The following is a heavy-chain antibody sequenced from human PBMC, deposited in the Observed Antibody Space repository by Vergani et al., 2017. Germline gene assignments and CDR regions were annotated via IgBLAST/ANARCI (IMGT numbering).Heavy chain of an antibody. D-gene: IGHD5/OR15-5a*01. CDR1: GGSISPYY. CDR3: ARSTRYYGMDV. CDR2: IYTSEST. J-gene: IGHJ6*02. Sequence: QVQLQQWGAGLLKPSETLSLTCAVYGGSISPYYWSWIRQPAGKGLEWIGRIYTSESTNYNPSLKGRVTMSVDTSKNQFSLKLSSVTAADTAVYYCARSTRYYGMDVWGQGTTVTVSS. V-gene: IGHV4-59*10.